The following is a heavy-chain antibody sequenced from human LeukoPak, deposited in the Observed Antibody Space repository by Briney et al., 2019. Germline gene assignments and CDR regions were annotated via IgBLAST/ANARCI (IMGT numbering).Heavy chain of an antibody. CDR2: ISGSGGST. V-gene: IGHV3-23*01. J-gene: IGHJ4*02. Sequence: GGTLRLSCAASGFTFSSYGMSWVRQAPGKGLEWVSAISGSGGSTYYADSVKGRFTISRDNSKNTLYLQMNSLGAEDTAVYYCAKSAGLLWFGEWYFDYWGQGTLVTVSS. CDR1: GFTFSSYG. CDR3: AKSAGLLWFGEWYFDY. D-gene: IGHD3-10*01.